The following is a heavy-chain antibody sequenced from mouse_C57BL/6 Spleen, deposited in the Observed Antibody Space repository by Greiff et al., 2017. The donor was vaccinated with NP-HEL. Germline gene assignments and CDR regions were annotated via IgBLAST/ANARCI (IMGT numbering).Heavy chain of an antibody. Sequence: VKLMESGPGLVQPSQSLSITCTVSGFSLTSYGVHWVRQPPGKGLEWLGVIWSGGSTDYNAAFISRLSISKDNSKSQVFFKMNSLQADDTAIYYCAKNYGSSYSSYWYFDVWGTGTTVTVSS. V-gene: IGHV2-4*01. D-gene: IGHD1-1*01. CDR1: GFSLTSYG. CDR3: AKNYGSSYSSYWYFDV. J-gene: IGHJ1*03. CDR2: IWSGGST.